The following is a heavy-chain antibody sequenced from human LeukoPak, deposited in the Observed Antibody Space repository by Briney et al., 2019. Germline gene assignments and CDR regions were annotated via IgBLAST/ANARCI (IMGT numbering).Heavy chain of an antibody. Sequence: PGRSLRLSCAASGFTFSSYGMHWVRQAPGKGLEWVAVISYDGSNKYYADSVKGRFTISRDNSKNTLYLQMNSLRAEDTAVYYCAKGQPWDYWGQGTLVTDSS. CDR3: AKGQPWDY. CDR2: ISYDGSNK. J-gene: IGHJ4*02. CDR1: GFTFSSYG. V-gene: IGHV3-30*18. D-gene: IGHD1-14*01.